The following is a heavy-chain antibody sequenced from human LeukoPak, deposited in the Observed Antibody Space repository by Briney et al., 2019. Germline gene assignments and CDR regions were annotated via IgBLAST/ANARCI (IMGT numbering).Heavy chain of an antibody. J-gene: IGHJ3*02. Sequence: ASVKVSCKASGYTFTSYYMHWVRQAPGQGLEWMGIINPSGGSTSYAQKFQGRVTMTRDTSTSTAYMELRSLRSDDTAVYYCARLNPIVDAFDIWGQGTMVTVSS. D-gene: IGHD1-26*01. CDR2: INPSGGST. CDR3: ARLNPIVDAFDI. V-gene: IGHV1-46*01. CDR1: GYTFTSYY.